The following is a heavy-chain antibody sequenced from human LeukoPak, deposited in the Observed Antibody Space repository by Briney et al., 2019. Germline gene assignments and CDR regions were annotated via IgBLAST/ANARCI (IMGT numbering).Heavy chain of an antibody. J-gene: IGHJ4*02. Sequence: SETLSLTCAVSGGSINSTNWWSWVRQPPGKGLEWIGEMYQSGNTRYNPSLKSRVTISADKSKNQFSLKESSVTAADTAVYYCASGDTNNWYAVFDYWGQGTLVTVSS. CDR3: ASGDTNNWYAVFDY. V-gene: IGHV4-4*02. CDR2: MYQSGNT. CDR1: GGSINSTNW. D-gene: IGHD6-13*01.